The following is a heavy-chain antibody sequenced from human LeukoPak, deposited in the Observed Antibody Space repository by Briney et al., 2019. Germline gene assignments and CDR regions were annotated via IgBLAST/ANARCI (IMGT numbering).Heavy chain of an antibody. CDR1: SYSISSGYF. CDR3: ARQGCSGGSCYS. V-gene: IGHV4-38-2*01. CDR2: IYHRGST. J-gene: IGHJ4*02. D-gene: IGHD2-15*01. Sequence: PSETLSLTCAVSSYSISSGYFWGWIRQPPGKGLEWIGSIYHRGSTYYNPSLKSRVTISVDTSKNQFSLKLSSVTAADTAVYYCARQGCSGGSCYSWGQGTLVTVSS.